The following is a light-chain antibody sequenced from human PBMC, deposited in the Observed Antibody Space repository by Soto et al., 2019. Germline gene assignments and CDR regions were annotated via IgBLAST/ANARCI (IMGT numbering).Light chain of an antibody. V-gene: IGKV1-9*01. CDR2: EES. Sequence: DIHLTQSPSFLSASVGDRVTITCRPSQAVPNNMAWYQQKPGKPPKLLIYEESTLHSGVPSRFSGRKSGTQLTITISSLQPEDGETYDCLQNNSYPVTFGQGTKVDIK. CDR1: QAVPNN. CDR3: LQNNSYPVT. J-gene: IGKJ1*01.